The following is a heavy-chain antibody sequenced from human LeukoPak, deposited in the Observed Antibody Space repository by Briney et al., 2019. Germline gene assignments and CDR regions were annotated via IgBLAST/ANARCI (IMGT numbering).Heavy chain of an antibody. V-gene: IGHV1-46*01. J-gene: IGHJ6*02. Sequence: ASVKVSCKASGYSFTSYYMHWVRQAPGQGLEWMGIINPSGGSTSYTQKFQGRVTMTRDTSTSTVYMELSSLRSEDTAVYYCAREGFPPKISDFWSGLGPYYYYGMDVWGQGTTVTVSS. D-gene: IGHD3-3*01. CDR2: INPSGGST. CDR1: GYSFTSYY. CDR3: AREGFPPKISDFWSGLGPYYYYGMDV.